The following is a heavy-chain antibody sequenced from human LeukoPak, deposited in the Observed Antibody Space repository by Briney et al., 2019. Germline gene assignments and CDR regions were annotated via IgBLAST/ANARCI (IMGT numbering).Heavy chain of an antibody. D-gene: IGHD1-14*01. V-gene: IGHV4-61*08. Sequence: KTSQTLSLTCTVSGGSISSGDYYWSWIRQPPGKGLEWIGSIYYSGSTNYNPSLKSRVSISVDTSKNQFSLKLSSVTAADTAVYYCARGGTQRTFDYWGQGTLVTVSS. J-gene: IGHJ4*02. CDR3: ARGGTQRTFDY. CDR2: IYYSGST. CDR1: GGSISSGDYY.